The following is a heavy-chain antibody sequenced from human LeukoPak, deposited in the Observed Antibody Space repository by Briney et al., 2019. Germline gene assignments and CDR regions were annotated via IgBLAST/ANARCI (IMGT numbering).Heavy chain of an antibody. CDR3: ARDNSVGDIAWWFDP. D-gene: IGHD3-16*02. Sequence: ASVKVSCKASGYTFTGYYMQWVRQAPGQGLEWMGWINPNSGGTNYAQKFQGRVTMTRDTSISTAYMELSRLRSDDTAVYYCARDNSVGDIAWWFDPWGQGTLVTVSS. V-gene: IGHV1-2*02. J-gene: IGHJ5*02. CDR1: GYTFTGYY. CDR2: INPNSGGT.